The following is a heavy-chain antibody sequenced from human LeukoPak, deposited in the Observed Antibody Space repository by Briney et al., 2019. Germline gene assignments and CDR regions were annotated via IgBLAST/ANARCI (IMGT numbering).Heavy chain of an antibody. CDR1: GGSISSGGYY. J-gene: IGHJ2*01. CDR2: IYYSGST. CDR3: ARDIRKELWDYYEPFGYFDL. V-gene: IGHV4-31*03. Sequence: SETLSLTCTVSGGSISSGGYYWSWIRQHPGKGLEWIGYIYYSGSTYYNPSLKSRVTISVDTSKNQFSLKLSSVTAADTAVYYCARDIRKELWDYYEPFGYFDLWGRGTLVTVSS. D-gene: IGHD3-22*01.